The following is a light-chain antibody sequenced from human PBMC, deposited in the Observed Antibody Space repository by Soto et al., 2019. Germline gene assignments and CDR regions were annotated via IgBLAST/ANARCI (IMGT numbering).Light chain of an antibody. J-gene: IGKJ1*01. CDR3: QQYGSSPWT. V-gene: IGKV3-20*01. CDR1: QSVSSSY. Sequence: VMPPSHAPLSLSPVESSTTSFTASQSVSSSYLAWYQQKPGQPPRLLIYGASSRATGIPDRFSGSGSGTDFTLTISSLEPEDVAVYYCQQYGSSPWTFGQGTKVDIK. CDR2: GAS.